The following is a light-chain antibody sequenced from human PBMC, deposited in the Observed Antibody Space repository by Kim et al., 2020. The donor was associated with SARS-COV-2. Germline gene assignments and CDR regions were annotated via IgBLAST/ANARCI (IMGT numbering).Light chain of an antibody. Sequence: DIQMTQSPSSLSASVGDRVTITCRASHGLRDYLAWYQQKPGELPKLLIYGVSTLQSGVPSRFSGSGSETDFTLTIMSLQPEDVATYFCQKYNSVSLTFGGGTKVDIK. CDR1: HGLRDY. J-gene: IGKJ4*01. CDR2: GVS. V-gene: IGKV1-27*01. CDR3: QKYNSVSLT.